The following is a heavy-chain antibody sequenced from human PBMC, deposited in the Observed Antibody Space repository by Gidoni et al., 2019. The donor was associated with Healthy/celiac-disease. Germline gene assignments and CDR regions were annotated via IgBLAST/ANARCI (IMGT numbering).Heavy chain of an antibody. V-gene: IGHV3-30*18. D-gene: IGHD7-27*01. CDR3: AKKNQSNWGPGY. CDR2: ISYDGSNK. Sequence: QVQLVESGGGVVQPGRSLRLSCAASGVTFSSHGMHWVRQAPGKGLEWVAVISYDGSNKYYADSVKGRFTISRDNYKNTLYLQMNSLRAEETAVYYCAKKNQSNWGPGYWGQGTLVTVSS. J-gene: IGHJ4*02. CDR1: GVTFSSHG.